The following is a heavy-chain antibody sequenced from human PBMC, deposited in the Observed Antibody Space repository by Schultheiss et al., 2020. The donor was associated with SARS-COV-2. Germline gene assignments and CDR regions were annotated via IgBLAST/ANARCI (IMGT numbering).Heavy chain of an antibody. J-gene: IGHJ3*02. CDR1: GFTFTSSA. V-gene: IGHV1-58*01. CDR3: AADSHIVGRMSWYAFDI. D-gene: IGHD1-26*01. CDR2: IVVGSGNT. Sequence: SVKVSCKPSGFTFTSSAVQWVRQARGERLEWIGWIVVGSGNTNNAQKFQERVTITRDLSTGTAYMELRSLRSEDTAVYYCAADSHIVGRMSWYAFDIWGQGTMVTVS.